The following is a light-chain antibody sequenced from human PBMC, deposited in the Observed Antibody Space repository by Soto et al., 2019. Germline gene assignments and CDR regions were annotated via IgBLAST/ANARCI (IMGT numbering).Light chain of an antibody. CDR2: GAS. CDR3: LQDYSYPFT. V-gene: IGKV1-6*01. CDR1: QDIRSD. Sequence: AIQMTQSPSSLSASVGDRVTITCRASQDIRSDLGWYQQKSGKAPKLLIYGASTLQTGVPSRFSGSGSGTDFTLTISRLQPEDFAAYYCLQDYSYPFTFGQGTKLEIK. J-gene: IGKJ2*01.